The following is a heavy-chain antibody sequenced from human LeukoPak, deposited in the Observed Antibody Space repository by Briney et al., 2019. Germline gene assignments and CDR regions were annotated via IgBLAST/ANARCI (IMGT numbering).Heavy chain of an antibody. J-gene: IGHJ4*02. CDR3: ARSVYHLLSLNFDF. D-gene: IGHD2-2*01. CDR2: ISSSGSTI. CDR1: GFTFSSYE. V-gene: IGHV3-48*03. Sequence: GGSLRLPCAASGFTFSSYEMNWVRQAPGKWLEWVSDISSSGSTIYYADSVKGRFTISRDNAKNSLYLQMNSLRAEDTAVYYCARSVYHLLSLNFDFWGQGTLVTVSS.